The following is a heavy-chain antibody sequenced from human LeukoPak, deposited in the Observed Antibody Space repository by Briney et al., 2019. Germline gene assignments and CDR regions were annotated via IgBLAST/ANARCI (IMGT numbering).Heavy chain of an antibody. V-gene: IGHV3-7*01. CDR2: IKQDGSEK. J-gene: IGHJ4*02. CDR1: GFTSSSDW. CDR3: AITPKVVTPSS. D-gene: IGHD4-23*01. Sequence: PGGSLRLSCAASGFTSSSDWVNWGPQAPGKGLEWVANIKQDGSEKYYVDSVKGRFTISRDNAKSSLYLQMNSLRAEDTAVYYCAITPKVVTPSSWGQGTLVTVSS.